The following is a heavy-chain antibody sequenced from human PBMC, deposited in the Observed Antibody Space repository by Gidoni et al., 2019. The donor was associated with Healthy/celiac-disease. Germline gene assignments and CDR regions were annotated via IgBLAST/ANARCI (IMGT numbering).Heavy chain of an antibody. D-gene: IGHD5-18*01. V-gene: IGHV1-69*01. CDR2: IIPIFGTA. J-gene: IGHJ5*02. CDR3: ARSRVAGYSYGLGPLGWFDP. CDR1: GGTFSSYA. Sequence: QVQLVQSGAEVKKPGSSVKVSCKASGGTFSSYAISWVRQAPGQGLEWMGGIIPIFGTANYAQKFQGRVTITADESTSTAYMELSSLRSEDTAVYYCARSRVAGYSYGLGPLGWFDPWGQGTLVTVSS.